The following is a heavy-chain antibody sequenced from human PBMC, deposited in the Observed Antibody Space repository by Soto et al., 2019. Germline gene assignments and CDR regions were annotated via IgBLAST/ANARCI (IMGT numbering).Heavy chain of an antibody. V-gene: IGHV3-20*01. CDR2: INWNGGST. J-gene: IGHJ6*03. CDR1: GFTFDDYG. CDR3: ARESPIFRPHNYYYMDV. Sequence: EVQLVESGGGVVRPGGSLRLSCAASGFTFDDYGMSWVRQAPGKGLEWVSGINWNGGSTGYADSVKGRFTISGDNAKNSLYLQMNSLRAEDTDLYHCARESPIFRPHNYYYMDVWGKGTTVTVSS.